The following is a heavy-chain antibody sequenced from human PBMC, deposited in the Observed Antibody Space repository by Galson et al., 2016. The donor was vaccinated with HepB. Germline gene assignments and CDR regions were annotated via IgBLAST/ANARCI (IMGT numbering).Heavy chain of an antibody. Sequence: SLRLSCAASEFTFSSYWMTWVRQAPGKGLEWIANIKGDGSKIQYVDSVRGRFTISRDNVKNLLYLQMNSLRAEDTAVYYCARGGYYYIHYYYYMDVWGKGTTVTVSS. CDR1: EFTFSSYW. CDR2: IKGDGSKI. CDR3: ARGGYYYIHYYYYMDV. D-gene: IGHD3-10*02. V-gene: IGHV3-7*03. J-gene: IGHJ6*03.